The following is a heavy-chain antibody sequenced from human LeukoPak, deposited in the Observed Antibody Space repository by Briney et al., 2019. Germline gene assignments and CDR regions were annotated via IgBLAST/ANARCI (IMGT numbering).Heavy chain of an antibody. J-gene: IGHJ4*02. V-gene: IGHV3-30-3*01. CDR2: ISYDGSNK. CDR3: AGQYYDILTGYFY. Sequence: GGSLRLSCAASGFTFSSYAMHWVRQAPGKGLERVPVISYDGSNKYYADSVKGRFTISRDNSKNTLYLQMNSLRAEDTAVYYCAGQYYDILTGYFYWGQGTLVTVSS. D-gene: IGHD3-9*01. CDR1: GFTFSSYA.